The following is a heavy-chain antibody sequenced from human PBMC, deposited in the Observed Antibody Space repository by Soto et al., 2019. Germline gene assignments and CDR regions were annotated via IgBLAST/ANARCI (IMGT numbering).Heavy chain of an antibody. CDR2: IYYSGST. V-gene: IGHV4-30-4*01. CDR3: ARDDFRGLRDDAFDI. J-gene: IGHJ3*02. Sequence: QVQLQESGPGLVKPSQTLSLTCTVSGGSISSGDYYWSWIRQPPGKGLEWIGYIYYSGSTYYNPSLKSRVTISVDTSKNQFSLKLSSVTAADTAVYSCARDDFRGLRDDAFDIWGQGTMVTVSS. CDR1: GGSISSGDYY. D-gene: IGHD3-16*01.